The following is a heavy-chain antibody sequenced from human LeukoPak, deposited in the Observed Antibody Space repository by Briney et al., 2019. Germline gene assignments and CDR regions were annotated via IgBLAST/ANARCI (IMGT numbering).Heavy chain of an antibody. CDR3: ARGPLIAMGPFDYYYYMDV. Sequence: SQTLSLTCSVSGGSISSGSYYWSWIRQPAEKGLEWIGRIYASGSTNYNPSLKSRVTISVDTSKNQFSLMLNSVTAAGTAIYYCARGPLIAMGPFDYYYYMDVWGKGTAVTVSS. D-gene: IGHD5-18*01. J-gene: IGHJ6*03. V-gene: IGHV4-61*02. CDR1: GGSISSGSYY. CDR2: IYASGST.